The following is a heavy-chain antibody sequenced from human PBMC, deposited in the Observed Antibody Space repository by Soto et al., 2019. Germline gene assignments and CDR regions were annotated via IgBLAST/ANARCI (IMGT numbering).Heavy chain of an antibody. CDR1: GGTFSSYA. D-gene: IGHD6-19*01. CDR2: IIPIFGTA. CDR3: ARDGPGGSGWYEAWFDP. Sequence: QVQLVQSGAEVKKPGSSVKVSCNASGGTFSSYAISWVRQSPGQGLEWVVGIIPIFGTANYAQKFQGRVTITADESTSTAYMELSSRRSEDTAVYYCARDGPGGSGWYEAWFDPWGQGTLVTVSS. V-gene: IGHV1-69*01. J-gene: IGHJ5*02.